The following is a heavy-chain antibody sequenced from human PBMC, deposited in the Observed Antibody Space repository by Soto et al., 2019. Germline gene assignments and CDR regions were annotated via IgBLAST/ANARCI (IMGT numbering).Heavy chain of an antibody. CDR3: ARQNYFSGMDV. CDR2: ISAYNGNT. CDR1: GYTFTSYF. Sequence: QVQLVQSGAEVKKPGASVKVSCKASGYTFTSYFITWLRQAPGQGLEWMGWISAYNGNTNQAQMLKGRVTMTTDTPTATAYMEMRSLRSDDTAVYYCARQNYFSGMDVWGQGTTVTVSS. V-gene: IGHV1-18*01. J-gene: IGHJ6*02.